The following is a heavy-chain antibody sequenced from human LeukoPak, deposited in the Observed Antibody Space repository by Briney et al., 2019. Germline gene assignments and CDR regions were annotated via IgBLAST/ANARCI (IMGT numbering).Heavy chain of an antibody. V-gene: IGHV4-30-4*07. CDR1: GGSISSGGFS. D-gene: IGHD3-3*01. CDR3: ARITVGDFWSGYYTARWFDP. J-gene: IGHJ5*02. Sequence: SQTLSLTCGVSGGSISSGGFSWSWIRQPPGKGLEWIGYIYYSGSTNYNPSLKSRVTISVDTSKNQFSLKLSSVTAADTAVYYCARITVGDFWSGYYTARWFDPWGQGTLVTVSS. CDR2: IYYSGST.